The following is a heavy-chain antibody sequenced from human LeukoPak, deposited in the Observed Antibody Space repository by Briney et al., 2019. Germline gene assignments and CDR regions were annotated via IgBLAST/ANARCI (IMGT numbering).Heavy chain of an antibody. Sequence: SETLSLTCTVSGGSISNYYWSWIRQPPGKGLEWIGYIYSSGSTNYNPSLKSRVTISVDTSKNQSSLKLNSVTAADTAVYYCARKASTIAAVLDFWGQGTLVTVSS. V-gene: IGHV4-59*01. CDR2: IYSSGST. CDR3: ARKASTIAAVLDF. D-gene: IGHD6-13*01. J-gene: IGHJ4*02. CDR1: GGSISNYY.